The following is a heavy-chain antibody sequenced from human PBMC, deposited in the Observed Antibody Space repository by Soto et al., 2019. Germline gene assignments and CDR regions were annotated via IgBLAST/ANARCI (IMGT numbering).Heavy chain of an antibody. CDR2: IRSKANSYAT. Sequence: GGALRLSCAAPGFTFSGSAMHRVRQASGKGLEGGGRIRSKANSYATAYAASVKGRFTISRDDSKNTAYLQMNSLKTEDTAVYYCTSGMYYDYIWGSSPEHYFDYWGQGTLVTVS. V-gene: IGHV3-73*01. CDR3: TSGMYYDYIWGSSPEHYFDY. J-gene: IGHJ4*02. D-gene: IGHD3-16*01. CDR1: GFTFSGSA.